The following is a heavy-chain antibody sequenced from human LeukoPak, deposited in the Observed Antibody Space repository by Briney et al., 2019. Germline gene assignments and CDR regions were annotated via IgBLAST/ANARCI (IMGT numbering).Heavy chain of an antibody. D-gene: IGHD4/OR15-4a*01. CDR1: GFIFNNYW. J-gene: IGHJ4*02. CDR2: IEQDGSEK. CDR3: ARPSVLGPDTDY. Sequence: AGGSLRLSCAASGFIFNNYWMTWVRQIPGKGLEWVAGIEQDGSEKYYADSVKGRFTISRDNAKNSLFLQMNSLRADDTAVYYCARPSVLGPDTDYWGRGTLVTVSS. V-gene: IGHV3-7*01.